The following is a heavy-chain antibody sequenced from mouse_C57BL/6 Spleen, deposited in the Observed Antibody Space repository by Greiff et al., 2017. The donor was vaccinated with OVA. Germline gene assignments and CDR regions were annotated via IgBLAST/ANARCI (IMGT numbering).Heavy chain of an antibody. CDR1: GYTFTSYW. V-gene: IGHV1-64*01. J-gene: IGHJ4*01. D-gene: IGHD1-1*01. CDR3: ARGTTVVATPYAMDY. Sequence: QVQLQQPGAELVKPGASVKLSCKASGYTFTSYWMHWVKQRPGQGLEWIGMIHPNSGSTNYNEKFKSTATLTVDKSSSTAYMQLSSLTSEDSAVYYCARGTTVVATPYAMDYWGQGTSVTVSS. CDR2: IHPNSGST.